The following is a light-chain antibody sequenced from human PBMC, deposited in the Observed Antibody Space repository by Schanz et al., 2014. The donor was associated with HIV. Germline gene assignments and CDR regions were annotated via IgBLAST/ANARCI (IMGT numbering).Light chain of an antibody. CDR1: QSVSWW. V-gene: IGKV1-5*03. CDR2: RTS. CDR3: QQYDTYPYA. Sequence: IQMTQSPSSLSASVGDRVTITCRASQSVSWWLAWYQQRPGKAPTLLIYRTSTLETGVPSRFSGSGSGTEFALTISSLQPDDFATYYCQQYDTYPYAFGQGTKLEIK. J-gene: IGKJ2*01.